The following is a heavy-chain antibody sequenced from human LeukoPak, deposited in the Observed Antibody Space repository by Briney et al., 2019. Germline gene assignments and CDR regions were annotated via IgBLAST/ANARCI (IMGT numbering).Heavy chain of an antibody. D-gene: IGHD3-22*01. Sequence: GGSLRLSCAASGFTFSSYWMSWVRQAPGKGLEWVANIKQDGSEKYYVDSVKGRFTISRDNAKNSLYLQMNSLRAEDTAVYYCARDSPIYDSSGYYDYYYYYMDVWGKGTTVTVS. CDR3: ARDSPIYDSSGYYDYYYYYMDV. CDR2: IKQDGSEK. V-gene: IGHV3-7*01. J-gene: IGHJ6*03. CDR1: GFTFSSYW.